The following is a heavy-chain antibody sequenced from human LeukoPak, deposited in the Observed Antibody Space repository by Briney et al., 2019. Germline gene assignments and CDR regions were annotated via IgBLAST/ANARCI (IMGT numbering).Heavy chain of an antibody. V-gene: IGHV4-59*01. Sequence: SETLSLTCTVSGGSISSYYRSWSLHPPGEKLKWSMYIYYSGSTNYNPSLTSRVTISVDTSKNQFSLKLSSVTAADTAVYYFSRDRRAYDFWSGYYQDWGQGTLVTVSS. CDR1: GGSISSYY. CDR2: IYYSGST. D-gene: IGHD3-3*01. J-gene: IGHJ4*02. CDR3: SRDRRAYDFWSGYYQD.